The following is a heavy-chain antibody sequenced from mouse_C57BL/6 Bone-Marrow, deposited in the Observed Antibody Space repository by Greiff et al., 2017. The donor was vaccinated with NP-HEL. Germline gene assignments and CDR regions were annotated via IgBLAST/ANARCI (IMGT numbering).Heavy chain of an antibody. CDR1: GYTFTDYY. Sequence: VKLMESGAELVRPGASVKLSCKASGYTFTDYYINWVKQRPGQGLEWIARIYPGSGNTYYNEKFKGKATLTAEKSSSTAYMQLSSLTSEDSAVYFCARCLNWDGYAMDYWGQGTSVTVSS. V-gene: IGHV1-76*01. D-gene: IGHD4-1*02. CDR3: ARCLNWDGYAMDY. CDR2: IYPGSGNT. J-gene: IGHJ4*01.